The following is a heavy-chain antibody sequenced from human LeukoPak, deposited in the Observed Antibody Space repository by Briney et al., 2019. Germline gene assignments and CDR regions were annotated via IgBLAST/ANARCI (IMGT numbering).Heavy chain of an antibody. D-gene: IGHD2-2*01. CDR3: AKGPLRGTAAAIDY. CDR2: ISYDGRNK. V-gene: IGHV3-30*18. CDR1: GFTFNNYG. J-gene: IGHJ4*02. Sequence: GGSLRLSCAASGFTFNNYGMHWVRQAPGKGLEWVAVISYDGRNKHYPDSVKGRFTISKDISTDTLWLQMDSLRTEDTAVYYCAKGPLRGTAAAIDYWGQGTLVTVSS.